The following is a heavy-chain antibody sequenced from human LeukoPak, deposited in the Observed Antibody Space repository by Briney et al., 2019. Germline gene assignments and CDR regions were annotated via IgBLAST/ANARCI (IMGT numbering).Heavy chain of an antibody. Sequence: PGGSLRLSCAVSGFTFSSYSMNWVRQAPGKGLEWVSYISGSSSTIYYADSVKGRFTISRDNAKNSPYVQMNSLRADDTAVYYCAREPYSSGSYQVDYWGQGTPVTVSS. CDR2: ISGSSSTI. CDR3: AREPYSSGSYQVDY. J-gene: IGHJ4*02. V-gene: IGHV3-48*01. D-gene: IGHD3-10*01. CDR1: GFTFSSYS.